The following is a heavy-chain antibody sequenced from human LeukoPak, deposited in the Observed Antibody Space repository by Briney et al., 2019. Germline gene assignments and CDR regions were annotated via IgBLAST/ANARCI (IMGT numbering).Heavy chain of an antibody. CDR2: ICYDGSHK. D-gene: IGHD6-13*01. V-gene: IGHV3-33*07. J-gene: IGHJ6*03. CDR3: ARDRGYSSSWSFGKHFYMDV. CDR1: GFTFSSYG. Sequence: PGGSLRLSCAASGFTFSSYGMYWVRQAPGKGLEWVAVICYDGSHKYYANSVKGRFTISRDNTKNILYLQMNSLRADNTAVYYCARDRGYSSSWSFGKHFYMDVWGKGTTVTVSS.